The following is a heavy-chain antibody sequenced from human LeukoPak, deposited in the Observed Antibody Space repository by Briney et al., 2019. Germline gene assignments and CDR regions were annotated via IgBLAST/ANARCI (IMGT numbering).Heavy chain of an antibody. CDR1: GGTFSNYA. J-gene: IGHJ5*02. CDR2: IIPIFGTA. D-gene: IGHD2-15*01. Sequence: GSSVKVSCKASGGTFSNYAISWVRQAPGQGLEWMGGIIPIFGTANYAQKFQGRVTITTDESTSTANMELSSLRSEDTAVYYCARVEVVAAPFDPWGQGTLVTVSS. CDR3: ARVEVVAAPFDP. V-gene: IGHV1-69*05.